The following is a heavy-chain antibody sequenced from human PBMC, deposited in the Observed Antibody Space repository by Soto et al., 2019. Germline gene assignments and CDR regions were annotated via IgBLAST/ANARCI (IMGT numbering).Heavy chain of an antibody. J-gene: IGHJ4*02. Sequence: EVQLLDSGGGLVQPGGSLRLSCAASGFTFSSYAMNWVRQAPVQGLEWVSVISGSGDSTYYADSVKGRFTISRDNSKNTLYLQMNRLRAEDTAVYYCARRGPGNYFDYWGQGTLVTVSS. V-gene: IGHV3-23*01. CDR2: ISGSGDST. CDR1: GFTFSSYA. D-gene: IGHD6-13*01. CDR3: ARRGPGNYFDY.